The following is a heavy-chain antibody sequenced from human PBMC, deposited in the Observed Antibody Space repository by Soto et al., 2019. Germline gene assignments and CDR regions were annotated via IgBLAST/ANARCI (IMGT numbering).Heavy chain of an antibody. CDR3: AGTYPIRGAFDI. Sequence: QVQLVQSGAEVKKPGASVKVSCKASGYTFTSYYMHWVRQAPGQGLEWMGIINPSGGSTSYAQKFQGRVTLTRDTAPGQVYMELGRLRSEDTAVYYWAGTYPIRGAFDIRGPGTMVTVSS. CDR1: GYTFTSYY. J-gene: IGHJ3*02. D-gene: IGHD3-10*01. V-gene: IGHV1-46*01. CDR2: INPSGGST.